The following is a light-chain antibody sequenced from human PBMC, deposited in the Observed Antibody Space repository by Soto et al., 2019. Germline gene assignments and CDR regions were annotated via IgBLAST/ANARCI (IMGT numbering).Light chain of an antibody. CDR2: DVS. CDR1: SSDVGSHNC. J-gene: IGLJ1*01. CDR3: SSCTLSNTFV. V-gene: IGLV2-14*03. Sequence: QSALTQPASVSGSPGQSITISCIVTSSDVGSHNCASWYQQHPGKAPKLLIYDVSNRPLGVSYRFSGSTSSYTASLAISGLQAEDVADYYCSSCTLSNTFVFGTGTKVSVL.